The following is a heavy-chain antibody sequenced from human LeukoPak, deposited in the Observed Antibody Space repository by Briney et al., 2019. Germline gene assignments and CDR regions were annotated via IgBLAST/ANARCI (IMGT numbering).Heavy chain of an antibody. J-gene: IGHJ6*03. Sequence: PSETLSLTCTVSGGSISNYYWSWIRQPPGKGLEWIGYIYYSGSTNYNPSLKSRVTISVDTSKNQFSLKLSSVTAADTAVYHCARACSGQRRDGYNYYYYYYMDVWGKGTTVTVSS. D-gene: IGHD5-24*01. CDR1: GGSISNYY. CDR3: ARACSGQRRDGYNYYYYYYMDV. CDR2: IYYSGST. V-gene: IGHV4-59*01.